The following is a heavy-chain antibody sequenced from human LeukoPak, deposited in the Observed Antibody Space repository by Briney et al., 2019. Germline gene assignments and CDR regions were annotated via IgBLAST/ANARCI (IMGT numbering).Heavy chain of an antibody. CDR2: INHSGST. J-gene: IGHJ6*04. CDR3: ARGGGSSTSCYFCYYYGMDV. Sequence: SETLSLTCAVYGGSSSGYYWSWIRQPPGKGLEWIGEINHSGSTNYNPSLKSRVTISVDTSKNQFSLKLSSVTAADTAVYYCARGGGSSTSCYFCYYYGMDVWGKGTTVTVSS. V-gene: IGHV4-34*01. D-gene: IGHD2-2*01. CDR1: GGSSSGYY.